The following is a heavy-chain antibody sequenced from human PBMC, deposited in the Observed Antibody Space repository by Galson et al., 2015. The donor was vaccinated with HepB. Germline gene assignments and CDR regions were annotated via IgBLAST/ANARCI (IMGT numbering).Heavy chain of an antibody. J-gene: IGHJ5*02. D-gene: IGHD1-7*01. CDR1: GGSFSGYY. CDR3: ARGGSSYNWNYVARGS. Sequence: SETLSLTCAVYGGSFSGYYWSWIRQPPGKGLEWIGEINHSGSTNYNPSLKSRVTISVDTSKNQFSLKLSSVTAADTAVYYCARGGSSYNWNYVARGSWGQGTLVTVSS. V-gene: IGHV4-34*01. CDR2: INHSGST.